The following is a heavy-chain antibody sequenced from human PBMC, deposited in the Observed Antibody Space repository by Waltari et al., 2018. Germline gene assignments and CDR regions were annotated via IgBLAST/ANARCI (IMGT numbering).Heavy chain of an antibody. V-gene: IGHV1-8*03. Sequence: QVQLVQSGAEVKKPGASVKVSCKASGYTFPSYDINWVRQATGQGLEWRGWRNPNSGNTGYAQKFQGRVTSTRNTSISTAYMELSSLRSEDTAVYYCARTPDSGSTYGMDVWGQGTTVTVS. CDR3: ARTPDSGSTYGMDV. J-gene: IGHJ6*02. D-gene: IGHD1-26*01. CDR1: GYTFPSYD. CDR2: RNPNSGNT.